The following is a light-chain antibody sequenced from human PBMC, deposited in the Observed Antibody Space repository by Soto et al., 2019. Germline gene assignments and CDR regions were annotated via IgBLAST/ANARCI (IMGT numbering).Light chain of an antibody. CDR1: SSNIGAGYD. CDR3: QSYDSSLSGSV. J-gene: IGLJ7*01. CDR2: GTS. Sequence: QSVLTQPPSVSGAPGQRVTISCTGSSSNIGAGYDVHWYQQLPGTAPKILIYGTSNRPSGVPDRFSGSKSGTSASLAITGLQAEDDADYYGQSYDSSLSGSVFGGGTQLTVL. V-gene: IGLV1-40*01.